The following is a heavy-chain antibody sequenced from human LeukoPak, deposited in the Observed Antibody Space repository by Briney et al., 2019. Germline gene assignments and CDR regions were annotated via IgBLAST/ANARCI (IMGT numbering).Heavy chain of an antibody. CDR3: ARYGGIAAAGTDY. CDR2: ISSSSSYI. Sequence: GRRALRKEQEWVSSISSSSSYIYYADSVKGRFTISRDNAKNSLYLQMNSLRAEDTAVYYCARYGGIAAAGTDYWGQGTLVTVSS. V-gene: IGHV3-21*01. J-gene: IGHJ4*02. D-gene: IGHD6-13*01.